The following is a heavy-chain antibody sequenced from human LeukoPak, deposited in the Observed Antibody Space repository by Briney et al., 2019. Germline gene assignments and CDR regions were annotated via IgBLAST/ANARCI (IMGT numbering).Heavy chain of an antibody. V-gene: IGHV3-48*01. J-gene: IGHJ5*02. CDR1: GFTFSSYS. CDR3: VRDSYCSGGSCYSMPLNWFDP. D-gene: IGHD2-15*01. CDR2: ISSSSSTI. Sequence: GGSLRLSCAASGFTFSSYSMNWVRQAPGKGLEWVSYISSSSSTIYYADSVKGRFTISRDNAKNSLYLQMNSLRAEDTAVYYCVRDSYCSGGSCYSMPLNWFDPWGQGTLVTVSS.